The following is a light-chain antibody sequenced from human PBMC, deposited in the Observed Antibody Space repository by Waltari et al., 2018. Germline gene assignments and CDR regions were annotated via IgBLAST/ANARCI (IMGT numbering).Light chain of an antibody. CDR1: SRDVGGYNY. J-gene: IGLJ3*02. CDR2: DVT. Sequence: QSALTQPASVSGSRGQSITISCTGTSRDVGGYNYVSWYQQHPGKAPKLMIYDVTNRPSGVSNRFSGSKSGNTASLTISGLQAEDEADYYCCSFRSSSTWVFGGGTKLTVL. CDR3: CSFRSSSTWV. V-gene: IGLV2-14*01.